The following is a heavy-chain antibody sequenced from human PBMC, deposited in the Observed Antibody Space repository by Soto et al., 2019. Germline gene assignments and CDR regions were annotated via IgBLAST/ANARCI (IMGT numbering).Heavy chain of an antibody. CDR3: ARSSMATVVTPYNWFDP. V-gene: IGHV4-59*01. CDR2: IYYSGST. J-gene: IGHJ5*02. Sequence: WETLSLTCTVSGGSISSYYWSWIRQPPGKGLEWIGYIYYSGSTNYNPSLKSRVTISVDTSKNQFSLKLSSVTAADTAVYYCARSSMATVVTPYNWFDPWGQGTLVTVSS. D-gene: IGHD4-17*01. CDR1: GGSISSYY.